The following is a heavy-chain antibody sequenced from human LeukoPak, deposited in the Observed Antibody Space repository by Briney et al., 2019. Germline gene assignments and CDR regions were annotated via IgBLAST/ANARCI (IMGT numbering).Heavy chain of an antibody. Sequence: SETLSLTCTVSGGSISSHYWSWIRQPPGKGLEWIGYIYYSGSTSYNPSLKSRVTISVDTSKNQFSLKLSSVTAADTAVYYCARDVDYMGWFDPWGQGTLVTVSS. CDR2: IYYSGST. CDR3: ARDVDYMGWFDP. D-gene: IGHD4-11*01. V-gene: IGHV4-59*11. J-gene: IGHJ5*02. CDR1: GGSISSHY.